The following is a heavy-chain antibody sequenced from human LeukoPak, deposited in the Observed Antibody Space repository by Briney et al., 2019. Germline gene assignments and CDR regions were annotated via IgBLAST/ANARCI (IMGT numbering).Heavy chain of an antibody. V-gene: IGHV4-31*03. J-gene: IGHJ4*02. CDR1: GGSISSGGYY. CDR2: IYYSGST. CDR3: ARSPYSYYDFWSGPYTSFDY. D-gene: IGHD3-3*01. Sequence: SETLSLTCTVSGGSISSGGYYWSWLRQHPGKGLEWIEDIYYSGSTYYNPSLKSRVTISVDTSKNQFSLKLSSVTAADTAVYYCARSPYSYYDFWSGPYTSFDYWGQGTLVTVSS.